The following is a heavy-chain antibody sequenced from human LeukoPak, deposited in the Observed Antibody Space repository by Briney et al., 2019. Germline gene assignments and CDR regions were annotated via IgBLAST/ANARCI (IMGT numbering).Heavy chain of an antibody. D-gene: IGHD4-23*01. CDR1: GYSFTSYW. J-gene: IGHJ6*02. CDR2: IYPGDSDT. V-gene: IGHV5-51*01. Sequence: GASLQISCKGSGYSFTSYWIGWVRQMPGKGLEWMGIIYPGDSDTRYSPSFQVQVTISADKSISTAYLQWSSLEASDTAMYYCARHSHAVAMDVWGQGTTVTVSS. CDR3: ARHSHAVAMDV.